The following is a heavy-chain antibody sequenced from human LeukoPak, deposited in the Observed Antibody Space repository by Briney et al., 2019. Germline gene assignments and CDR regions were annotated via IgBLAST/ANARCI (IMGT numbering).Heavy chain of an antibody. CDR2: ISYDGSKN. J-gene: IGHJ6*02. V-gene: IGHV3-30*18. CDR3: AKDVQSTPYYYYGLDV. Sequence: PGGSLGLSCAASGFTFSSYDMHWVRQAPGKGLEWVAVISYDGSKNYYGDSVKGRFTISRDNSKNTLYLQMNSLRAEDTAVYYCAKDVQSTPYYYYGLDVWGQGTTVTVSS. CDR1: GFTFSSYD. D-gene: IGHD2-15*01.